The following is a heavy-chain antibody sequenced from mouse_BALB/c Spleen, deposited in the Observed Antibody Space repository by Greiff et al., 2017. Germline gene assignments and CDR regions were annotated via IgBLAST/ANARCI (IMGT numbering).Heavy chain of an antibody. J-gene: IGHJ2*01. CDR2: IYPGGGYT. CDR1: GYTFTNYW. CDR3: ASDYGSSFDY. Sequence: QVQLQQSGAELVRPGTSVKISCTASGYTFTNYWLGWVKQRPGHGLEWIGDIYPGGGYTNYNEKFKGKATLTADTSSSTAYMQLSSLTSEDSAVYFCASDYGSSFDYWGQGTTLTVSS. D-gene: IGHD1-1*01. V-gene: IGHV1-63*02.